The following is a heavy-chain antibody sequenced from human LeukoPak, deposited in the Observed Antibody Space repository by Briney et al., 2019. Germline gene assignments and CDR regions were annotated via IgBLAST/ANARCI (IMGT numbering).Heavy chain of an antibody. CDR2: IYTSGST. J-gene: IGHJ6*03. CDR3: ARDRFLSSDYYDSCGYSEPMPSDYYYMDV. V-gene: IGHV4-4*07. D-gene: IGHD3-22*01. CDR1: GGSISSYY. Sequence: SETLSLTCTVSGGSISSYYWSWIRQPAGKGLEWIGRIYTSGSTNYNPSLKSRVTMSVDTSKNQFSLKLSSVTAADTAVYYCARDRFLSSDYYDSCGYSEPMPSDYYYMDVWGKGTTVTVSS.